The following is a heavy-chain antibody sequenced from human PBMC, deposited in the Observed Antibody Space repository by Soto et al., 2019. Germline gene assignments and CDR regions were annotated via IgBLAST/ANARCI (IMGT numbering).Heavy chain of an antibody. D-gene: IGHD4-17*01. J-gene: IGHJ4*02. CDR2: IYYSGST. CDR3: ARVNDYGDFHY. Sequence: PSETLSLTCTVSGGSISSYYWSWIRQPPGKGLEWIGYIYYSGSTNYNPSLKSRVTISVDTSKNQFSLKLSSVTAADTAVYYCARVNDYGDFHYWGQGTLVTAPQ. CDR1: GGSISSYY. V-gene: IGHV4-59*01.